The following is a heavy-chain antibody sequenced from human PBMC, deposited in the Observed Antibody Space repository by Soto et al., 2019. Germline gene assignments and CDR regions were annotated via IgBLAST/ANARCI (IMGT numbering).Heavy chain of an antibody. CDR3: AKVLWSRLVVPAAYFDY. Sequence: GGSLRLSCAASGFTFSSYAMSWVRQAPGKGLEWVSAISGSGGSTYYADSVKGRFTISRDNSKNTLYLQMSSLRAEDTAVYYCAKVLWSRLVVPAAYFDYWGQGTLVTVSS. CDR1: GFTFSSYA. J-gene: IGHJ4*02. D-gene: IGHD2-2*01. CDR2: ISGSGGST. V-gene: IGHV3-23*01.